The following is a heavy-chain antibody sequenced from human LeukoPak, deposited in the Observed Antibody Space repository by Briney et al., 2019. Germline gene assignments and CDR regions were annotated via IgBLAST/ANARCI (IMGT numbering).Heavy chain of an antibody. V-gene: IGHV3-53*01. CDR2: IYSGGST. Sequence: GGSLRLSCAASGFTVSSNYMSWVRQAPGKGLEWVSVIYSGGSTHYPDSVKGRFTISRDNSKNTLYLQMNSLRAEDTAVYYCAKEPYSGSYYPAPFDYWGQGTLVTVSS. CDR3: AKEPYSGSYYPAPFDY. D-gene: IGHD1-26*01. J-gene: IGHJ4*02. CDR1: GFTVSSNY.